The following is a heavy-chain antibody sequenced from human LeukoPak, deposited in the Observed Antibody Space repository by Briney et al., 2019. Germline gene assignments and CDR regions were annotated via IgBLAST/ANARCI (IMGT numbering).Heavy chain of an antibody. J-gene: IGHJ3*02. V-gene: IGHV3-7*03. Sequence: GGSLRLSCATSGFTFSNYWMSWVRQAPGKGLEWLANIEQDGSEKEQDGSEKDYVDSVKGRFTISRDNSKNTLYLQINSLRAEDRAVYYCARERVLTYYYDISVYPDAFDIGGQGTMATVSS. CDR2: IEQDGSEKEQDGSEK. CDR1: GFTFSNYW. CDR3: ARERVLTYYYDISVYPDAFDI. D-gene: IGHD3-22*01.